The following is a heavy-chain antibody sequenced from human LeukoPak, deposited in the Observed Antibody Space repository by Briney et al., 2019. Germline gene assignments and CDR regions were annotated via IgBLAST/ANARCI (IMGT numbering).Heavy chain of an antibody. CDR1: GGSFSGYY. J-gene: IGHJ6*03. V-gene: IGHV4-59*01. Sequence: SETLSLTCAVYGGSFSGYYWSWIRQPPGKGLEWIGYIYYSGCTNYNPSLKSRVAISVDTSKNQFSLKLSSVTAADTAVYYCAGYQLLSSYYYMDVWGKGTTVTVSS. D-gene: IGHD2-2*01. CDR3: AGYQLLSSYYYMDV. CDR2: IYYSGCT.